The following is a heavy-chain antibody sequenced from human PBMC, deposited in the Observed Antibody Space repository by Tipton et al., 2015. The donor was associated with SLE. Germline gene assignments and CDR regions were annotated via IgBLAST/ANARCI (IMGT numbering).Heavy chain of an antibody. CDR3: ARDPLTGDPFDY. J-gene: IGHJ4*02. V-gene: IGHV3-15*01. Sequence: SLRLSCAASGFTFSNAWMSWVRQAPGKGLEWVGRIKSKTDGGTTDYAAPVKGRFTISRDDSKNTLYLQMNSLKTEDTAVYYCARDPLTGDPFDYWGQGTLVTVSS. D-gene: IGHD7-27*01. CDR1: GFTFSNAW. CDR2: IKSKTDGGTT.